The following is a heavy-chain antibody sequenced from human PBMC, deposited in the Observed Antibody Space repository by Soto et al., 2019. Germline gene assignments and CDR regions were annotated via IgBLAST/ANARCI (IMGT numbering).Heavy chain of an antibody. V-gene: IGHV1-58*02. CDR2: IVVGSGNT. J-gene: IGHJ6*03. D-gene: IGHD5-18*01. CDR1: GFTFTSSA. CDR3: AASPDTAMVTDYYYYYMDV. Sequence: SVKVSCKASGFTFTSSAMQWVRQARGQRLEWIGWIVVGSGNTNYAQKFQERVTITRDMSTSTAYMELSSLRSEDTAVYYCAASPDTAMVTDYYYYYMDVWAKGTTVPVSS.